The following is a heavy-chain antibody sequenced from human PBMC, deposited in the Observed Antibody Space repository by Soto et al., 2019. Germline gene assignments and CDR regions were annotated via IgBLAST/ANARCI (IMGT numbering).Heavy chain of an antibody. D-gene: IGHD6-19*01. CDR2: SIPLVDRA. J-gene: IGHJ4*02. CDR1: GGIFSTST. CDR3: ARAVAGTSILDS. Sequence: QVQLVQSGAEVKKPGSSVKISCQASGGIFSTSTISWVRQAPGQGLEWMGRSIPLVDRAIYAQNFQGRVTMTADKSTNTVHLEMFSLRSDDTAVYYCARAVAGTSILDSWGQGTLVTVSS. V-gene: IGHV1-69*04.